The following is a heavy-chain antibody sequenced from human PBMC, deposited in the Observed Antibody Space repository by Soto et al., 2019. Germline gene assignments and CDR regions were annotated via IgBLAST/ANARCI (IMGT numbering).Heavy chain of an antibody. CDR1: GYTFTSYG. J-gene: IGHJ6*02. CDR2: ISAYNGNT. V-gene: IGHV1-18*01. CDR3: ARDGYSSSWTYYYYYGMDV. D-gene: IGHD6-13*01. Sequence: QVQLVQSGAEVKKPGASVKVSCKASGYTFTSYGISWVRQAPGQGLEWMGWISAYNGNTNYAQKLQGRVTMTTDTSTSTADMELRSMRSDDTAVYYCARDGYSSSWTYYYYYGMDVWGQGTTVTVSS.